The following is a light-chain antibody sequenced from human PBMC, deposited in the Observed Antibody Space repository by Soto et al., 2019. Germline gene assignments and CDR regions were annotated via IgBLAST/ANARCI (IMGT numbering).Light chain of an antibody. J-gene: IGLJ2*01. V-gene: IGLV2-8*01. Sequence: QSALTQPPSESGSPGQSVTISCTGTSSDVGGYNSVSWYQQHPGKAPKLMIYEVIKRPSGVPDRFSGSKSGSTASLTVSALQAEDEADYYCSSYAGSDNLIFGGGTKLTVL. CDR3: SSYAGSDNLI. CDR1: SSDVGGYNS. CDR2: EVI.